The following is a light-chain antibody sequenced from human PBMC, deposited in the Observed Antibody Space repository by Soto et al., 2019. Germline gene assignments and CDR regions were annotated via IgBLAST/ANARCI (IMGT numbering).Light chain of an antibody. J-gene: IGKJ2*01. CDR1: QSLNSN. V-gene: IGKV3-15*01. Sequence: EIVMTQSPATLSVSPGERATLSCRASQSLNSNLAWYQQKPDQAPRLLIYGASTRATGIPARFSGSGSGTDFTLTISGLEPEDFAVYYCHHYASSRHTFGQGTKVESK. CDR3: HHYASSRHT. CDR2: GAS.